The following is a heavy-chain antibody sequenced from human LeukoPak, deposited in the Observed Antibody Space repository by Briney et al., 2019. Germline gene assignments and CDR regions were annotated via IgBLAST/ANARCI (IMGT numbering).Heavy chain of an antibody. CDR2: INPNSGGT. CDR1: GYTFTGYY. J-gene: IGHJ6*03. Sequence: ASVKVSCKASGYTFTGYYMHWVRQAPGQGLEWMGWINPNSGGTNYAQKFQGRVTMTRDTSISTAYMELSRLRSDDTAVYYCARDLAMVRGVFNYYYYMDVWGKGTTVTISS. V-gene: IGHV1-2*02. CDR3: ARDLAMVRGVFNYYYYMDV. D-gene: IGHD3-10*01.